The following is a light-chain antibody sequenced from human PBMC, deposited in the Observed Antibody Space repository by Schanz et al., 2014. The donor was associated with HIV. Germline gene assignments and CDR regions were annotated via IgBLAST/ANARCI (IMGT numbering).Light chain of an antibody. CDR3: CSLAASLTRV. CDR1: SSDVGGYNY. V-gene: IGLV2-11*01. Sequence: QSALTQPRSVSGSPGQSVTISCTGSSSDVGGYNYVSWYQQYPGKAPTLIIYDVSDRPSGVSNRFSGSKSGNTASLTISGLQAEDEADYFCCSLAASLTRVFGTGTKLTVL. CDR2: DVS. J-gene: IGLJ1*01.